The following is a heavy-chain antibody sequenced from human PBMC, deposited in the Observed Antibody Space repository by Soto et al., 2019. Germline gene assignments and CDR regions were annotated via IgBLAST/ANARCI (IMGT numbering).Heavy chain of an antibody. CDR1: GFTVSSNY. D-gene: IGHD6-19*01. CDR3: ARIPYSGWYYFDY. J-gene: IGHJ4*02. Sequence: EVQLVETGGGWIQPGGSLRLSCAASGFTVSSNYMRWVLQAPGKGLEWVSVIHSGGSTYYADSVKGRFTISRDNSKHTLDLQMNSLRAEDTAVYYCARIPYSGWYYFDYWGQGTLLTVSS. V-gene: IGHV3-53*02. CDR2: IHSGGST.